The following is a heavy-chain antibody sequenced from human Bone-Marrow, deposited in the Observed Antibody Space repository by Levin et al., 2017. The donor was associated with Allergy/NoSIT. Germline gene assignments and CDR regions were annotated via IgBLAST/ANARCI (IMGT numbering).Heavy chain of an antibody. CDR2: IKSKTDGGST. Sequence: MTGGSLRLSCSASGFTFADAWMTWVRQIPGKGLECVGRIKSKTDGGSTDYAAPVKGRFTISRDDSRSTLYLQMSSLNTEDSGVYYCTTLGSGRKLDYWGQGSLVTVSS. V-gene: IGHV3-15*01. CDR1: GFTFADAW. D-gene: IGHD3-10*01. J-gene: IGHJ4*02. CDR3: TTLGSGRKLDY.